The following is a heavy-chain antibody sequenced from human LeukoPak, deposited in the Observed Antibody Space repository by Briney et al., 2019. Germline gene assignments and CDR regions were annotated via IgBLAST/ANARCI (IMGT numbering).Heavy chain of an antibody. CDR3: ASRALVGEERYHFDY. CDR2: INPSDGTT. CDR1: GYTFSNHY. Sequence: ASVKVSCKASGYTFSNHYMHWVRQAPGQGLEWMGIINPSDGTTNYAQRFQGRVTLTSDTSTSTGYMELSSLRSEDTAVYYCASRALVGEERYHFDYWGQGTLVIVSS. D-gene: IGHD1-1*01. V-gene: IGHV1-46*01. J-gene: IGHJ4*02.